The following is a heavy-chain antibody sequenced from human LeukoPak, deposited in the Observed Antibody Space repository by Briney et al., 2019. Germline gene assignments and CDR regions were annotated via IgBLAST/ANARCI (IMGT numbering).Heavy chain of an antibody. CDR2: IYSGNT. D-gene: IGHD6-6*01. CDR1: GDSITNDKYY. J-gene: IGHJ4*02. CDR3: ACLASADS. V-gene: IGHV4-61*02. Sequence: PSETLSLTCTVSGDSITNDKYYWNWIRQPAGKGLEWIGRIYSGNTNYNPSLRSRVTISVDTSKNQFSLKLSSVTAADTAVYYCACLASADSWGRGTLVTVSS.